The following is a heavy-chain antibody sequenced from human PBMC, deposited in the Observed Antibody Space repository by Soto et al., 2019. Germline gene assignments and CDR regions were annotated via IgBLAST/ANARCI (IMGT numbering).Heavy chain of an antibody. CDR1: GFTFSTYG. CDR2: ISYDGSNK. J-gene: IGHJ4*02. D-gene: IGHD5-18*01. Sequence: QVQLVESGGGVVQPARSLRLSCAASGFTFSTYGMHWVRQAPGKGLEWVAVISYDGSNKYYADSVKGRFTISRDNSKNTLYLQMSSLRAGDTAVYYCAKGFSYSVIDYWGQGTLVTVSS. V-gene: IGHV3-30*18. CDR3: AKGFSYSVIDY.